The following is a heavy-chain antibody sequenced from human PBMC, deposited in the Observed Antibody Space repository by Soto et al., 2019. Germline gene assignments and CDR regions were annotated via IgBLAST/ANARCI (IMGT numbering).Heavy chain of an antibody. Sequence: SETLTLTCTVSGGSISSYDWSWIRQPPGKGLDWIGYIYYSGSTNYNPSLKSRGTISVYTSKNQFSLKLSSVTAADTALYYCASDREYYYDSSGYRQYYVMHVWGQGTTVTVSS. CDR3: ASDREYYYDSSGYRQYYVMHV. J-gene: IGHJ6*02. CDR1: GGSISSYD. V-gene: IGHV4-59*01. CDR2: IYYSGST. D-gene: IGHD3-22*01.